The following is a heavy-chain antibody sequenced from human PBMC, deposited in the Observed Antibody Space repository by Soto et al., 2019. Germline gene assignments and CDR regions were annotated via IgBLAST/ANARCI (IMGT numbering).Heavy chain of an antibody. Sequence: QVQLQESGPGLVKPSETLSLTCIVSGGSISSYYWSWIRQPPGKGLEWIGYIYYSGSTNYNPSLKSRVTISVDTSKNQFSLKLSSVTAADTAVYYCAKTNVGSVWSGYKGWFDPWGQGTLVTVSS. CDR1: GGSISSYY. CDR2: IYYSGST. D-gene: IGHD3-3*01. CDR3: AKTNVGSVWSGYKGWFDP. J-gene: IGHJ5*02. V-gene: IGHV4-59*01.